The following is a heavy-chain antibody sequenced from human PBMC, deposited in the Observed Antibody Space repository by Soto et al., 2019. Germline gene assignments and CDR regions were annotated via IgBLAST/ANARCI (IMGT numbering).Heavy chain of an antibody. D-gene: IGHD3-16*01. CDR1: GFTFSNYG. CDR3: AKVMITFGGTRYGLDV. CDR2: ISDDGGNK. Sequence: PGGSLRLSCAASGFTFSNYGIHWVRQAPGKGLEWVAFISDDGGNKYYADSVKGRFTISRDNPKNTLFLQMNSLRAEDTAVYYCAKVMITFGGTRYGLDVWGQGTTVTVSS. J-gene: IGHJ6*01. V-gene: IGHV3-30*18.